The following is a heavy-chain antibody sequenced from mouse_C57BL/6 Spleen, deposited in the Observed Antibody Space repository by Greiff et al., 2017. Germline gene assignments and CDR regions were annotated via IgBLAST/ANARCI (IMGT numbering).Heavy chain of an antibody. CDR1: GYSFTGYY. V-gene: IGHV1-42*01. J-gene: IGHJ2*01. Sequence: VHVKQSGPELVKPGASVKISCKASGYSFTGYYMNWVKQSPEKSLEWIGEINPSTGGTTYNQKFKAKATLNVDKSSSTAYMQLKSLTSEDSAVYYCARRGENYFDYWGQGTTLTVSS. CDR2: INPSTGGT. CDR3: ARRGENYFDY.